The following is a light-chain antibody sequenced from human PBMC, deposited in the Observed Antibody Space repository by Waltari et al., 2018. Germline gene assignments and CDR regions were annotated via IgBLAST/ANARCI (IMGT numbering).Light chain of an antibody. CDR3: STHTHIGTWV. J-gene: IGLJ3*02. CDR1: PSDVGNYDY. Sequence: QSALIQPASVSGPPGQSITISCIGTPSDVGNYDYVSWYQQFPGAAPRLILYEVTRRPSGISFRFSGSKSANTAALTISDLQVGDEATYFCSTHTHIGTWVFGGGTTLTVL. V-gene: IGLV2-14*03. CDR2: EVT.